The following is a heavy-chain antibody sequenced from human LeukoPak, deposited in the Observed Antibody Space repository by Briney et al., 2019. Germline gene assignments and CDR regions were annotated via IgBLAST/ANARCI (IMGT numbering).Heavy chain of an antibody. Sequence: PGGSLRLSCAASGFTFSSYAMSWVRQAPGKGLERVSAISGSGGSIYYTDSVKGRFTISRDNSNSTLYLQMNSLRAEDTAAYYCARGSRFDSSGYYYYFDYWGQGTLVTVSS. V-gene: IGHV3-23*01. J-gene: IGHJ4*02. CDR1: GFTFSSYA. CDR2: ISGSGGSI. D-gene: IGHD3-22*01. CDR3: ARGSRFDSSGYYYYFDY.